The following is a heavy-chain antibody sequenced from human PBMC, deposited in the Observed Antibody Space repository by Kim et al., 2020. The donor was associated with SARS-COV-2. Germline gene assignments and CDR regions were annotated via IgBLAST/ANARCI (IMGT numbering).Heavy chain of an antibody. CDR3: ARGLGDIVVVPAAMGSADAFDI. Sequence: SQTLSLTCAISGDSVSSNSAAWNWIRQSPSRGLEWLGRTYYRSKWYNDYAVSVKSRITINPDTSKNQFSLQLNSVTPEDTAVYYCARGLGDIVVVPAAMGSADAFDIWGQGTMVTVSS. D-gene: IGHD2-2*01. CDR1: GDSVSSNSAA. J-gene: IGHJ3*02. V-gene: IGHV6-1*01. CDR2: TYYRSKWYN.